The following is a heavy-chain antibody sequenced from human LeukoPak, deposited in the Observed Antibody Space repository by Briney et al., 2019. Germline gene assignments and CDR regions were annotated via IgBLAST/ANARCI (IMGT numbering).Heavy chain of an antibody. CDR1: GASISSFY. Sequence: SETLSLTCTVSGASISSFYWSWVRQPPGRGLEWIADIYYSGNTNHNPSLKSRVTISLDTSENRFSLKLSSVTAADTAVYYCARHSTGGRGFDSWGQGTLVTVSS. V-gene: IGHV4-59*08. J-gene: IGHJ4*02. D-gene: IGHD7-27*01. CDR3: ARHSTGGRGFDS. CDR2: IYYSGNT.